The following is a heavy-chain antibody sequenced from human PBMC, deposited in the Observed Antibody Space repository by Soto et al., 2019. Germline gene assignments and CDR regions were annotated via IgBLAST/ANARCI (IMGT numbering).Heavy chain of an antibody. Sequence: PSETLSLTCTLAGGSISGFYWGWVRQPAGKGLEWIGRIYSSGTTKYNPSLRNRVTMSVDTSTDQYSLNLASMTAADTAVYFCARGPFCGDDCYFDVWGQGTQVTVSS. J-gene: IGHJ4*02. CDR3: ARGPFCGDDCYFDV. D-gene: IGHD2-21*02. CDR1: GGSISGFY. V-gene: IGHV4-4*07. CDR2: IYSSGTT.